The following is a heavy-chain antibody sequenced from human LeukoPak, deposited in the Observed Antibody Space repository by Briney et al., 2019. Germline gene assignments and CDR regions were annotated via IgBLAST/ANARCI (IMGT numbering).Heavy chain of an antibody. CDR2: IIPILSIA. Sequence: SVKVSCKASGGTFSSYAISWVRQAPGQGLEWMGRIIPILSIANYAQKFQGRVTITADKSTSTAYMELSSLRSEDTAVYYCASWNDYDSSGYWFDYWGQGTLVTVSS. D-gene: IGHD3-22*01. J-gene: IGHJ4*02. CDR3: ASWNDYDSSGYWFDY. CDR1: GGTFSSYA. V-gene: IGHV1-69*04.